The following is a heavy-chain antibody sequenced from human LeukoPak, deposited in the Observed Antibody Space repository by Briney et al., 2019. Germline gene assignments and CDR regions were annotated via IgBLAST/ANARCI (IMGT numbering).Heavy chain of an antibody. V-gene: IGHV3-23*01. Sequence: PGGSLRLSCAASGFTFSSYAMSWVRQAPGKGLEWVSAISGSGGSTYYADSVKGRFTISRDNSKNTLYLPMNSLRAEDTAVYYCAKDVKRLLSNWFDPWGQGTLVTVSS. CDR2: ISGSGGST. D-gene: IGHD2-15*01. CDR1: GFTFSSYA. CDR3: AKDVKRLLSNWFDP. J-gene: IGHJ5*02.